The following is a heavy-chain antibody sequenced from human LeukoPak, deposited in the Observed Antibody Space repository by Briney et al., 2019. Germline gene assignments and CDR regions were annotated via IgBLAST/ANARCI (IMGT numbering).Heavy chain of an antibody. V-gene: IGHV3-23*01. CDR3: AKGGVVVVAANAIDY. Sequence: PGGSLRLSCAASGFTFSSYAMNWVRQAPGKGLEWVSAISGSGGSTYYADSVKGRFTISRDNSKNTLYLQMNSLRAEDTAVYYCAKGGVVVVAANAIDYWGQGTLVTVSP. CDR1: GFTFSSYA. CDR2: ISGSGGST. J-gene: IGHJ4*02. D-gene: IGHD2-15*01.